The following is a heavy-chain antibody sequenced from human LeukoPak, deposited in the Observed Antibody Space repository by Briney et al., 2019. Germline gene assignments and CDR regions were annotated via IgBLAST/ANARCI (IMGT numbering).Heavy chain of an antibody. J-gene: IGHJ4*02. V-gene: IGHV3-7*01. D-gene: IGHD2-2*01. CDR1: GFTFSSYW. Sequence: GGSLRLSCAASGFTFSSYWMSWVRQAPGKGLEWVANIKQDGSEKYYVDPVKGRFTISRDNAKNSLYLQMNSLRAEDTAVYYCARDWHCSSTSCYDGRFDYWGQGTLVTVSS. CDR2: IKQDGSEK. CDR3: ARDWHCSSTSCYDGRFDY.